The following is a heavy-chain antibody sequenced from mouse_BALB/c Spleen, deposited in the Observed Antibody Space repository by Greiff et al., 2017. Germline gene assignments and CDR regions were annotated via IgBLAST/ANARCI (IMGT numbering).Heavy chain of an antibody. Sequence: VQLQQSGPELVKPGASVKISCKASGYTFTDYYINWVKQKPGQGLEWIGWIYPGSGNTKYNEKFKGKATLTVDTSSSTAYMQLSSLTSEDTAVYYCARGGYDDGGYYFDYWGQGTTLTVSS. CDR1: GYTFTDYY. CDR3: ARGGYDDGGYYFDY. V-gene: IGHV1-84*02. CDR2: IYPGSGNT. J-gene: IGHJ2*01. D-gene: IGHD2-2*01.